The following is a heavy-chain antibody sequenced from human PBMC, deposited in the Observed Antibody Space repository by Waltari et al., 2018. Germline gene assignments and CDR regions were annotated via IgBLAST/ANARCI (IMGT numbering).Heavy chain of an antibody. CDR1: GGSISSYY. CDR3: ARGNSPMIVVALPGAFDI. D-gene: IGHD3-22*01. J-gene: IGHJ3*02. Sequence: QVQLQESGPGLVKPSETLSLTCTVSGGSISSYYWRWIRQPPGQGLEWIGYIYYSGSTNYNPSLKSRVTISVDTSKNQFSLKLSSVTAADTAVYYCARGNSPMIVVALPGAFDIWGQGTMVTVSS. V-gene: IGHV4-59*01. CDR2: IYYSGST.